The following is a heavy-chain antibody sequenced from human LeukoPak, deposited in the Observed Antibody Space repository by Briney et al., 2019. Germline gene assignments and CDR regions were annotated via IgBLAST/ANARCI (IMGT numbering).Heavy chain of an antibody. CDR2: INHSGST. D-gene: IGHD3-9*01. CDR3: ARRRAHYDILTGYYLHIDY. V-gene: IGHV4-34*01. Sequence: PSETLSLTCAVYGGSFSGYYWSWIPQPPGKGLEWFGEINHSGSTNYNPSLKSRVTISVDTSKNQFSLKLSSVTAAGTAVYYCARRRAHYDILTGYYLHIDYWGQGTLVTVSS. CDR1: GGSFSGYY. J-gene: IGHJ4*02.